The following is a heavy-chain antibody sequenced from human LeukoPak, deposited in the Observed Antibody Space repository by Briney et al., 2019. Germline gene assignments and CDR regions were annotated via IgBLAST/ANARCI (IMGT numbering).Heavy chain of an antibody. D-gene: IGHD1-26*01. CDR1: GYTFTSYY. CDR2: INPSGGST. J-gene: IGHJ4*02. Sequence: GASVKVSCKASGYTFTSYYMHWVRQAPAQGLEWMGIINPSGGSTSNAQKFQGRVTMTRDTSTSTVYMELSSLRSEDTDVYYCARVSQSGSYYGRYDYWGQGTLVTVSS. CDR3: ARVSQSGSYYGRYDY. V-gene: IGHV1-46*01.